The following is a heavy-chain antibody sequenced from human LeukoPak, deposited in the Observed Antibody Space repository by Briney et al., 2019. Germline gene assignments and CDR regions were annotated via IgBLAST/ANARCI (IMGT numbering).Heavy chain of an antibody. CDR3: ANKPPPAEVATASTPRYAFDM. CDR1: GYTFTSYD. D-gene: IGHD2-21*02. J-gene: IGHJ3*02. V-gene: IGHV1-8*03. Sequence: ASVKVSCKASGYTFTSYDINWVRQATGQGLEWMGWMNPNSGNTGYAQKFQGRVTITRNTSISTAYMELSSLRSEDTAVYYCANKPPPAEVATASTPRYAFDMWGQGTMVTVSS. CDR2: MNPNSGNT.